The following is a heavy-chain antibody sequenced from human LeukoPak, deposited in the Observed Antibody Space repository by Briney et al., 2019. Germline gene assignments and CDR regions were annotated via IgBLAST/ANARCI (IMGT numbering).Heavy chain of an antibody. CDR3: VRVSIAAAGTGAFDI. J-gene: IGHJ3*02. V-gene: IGHV4-4*07. CDR1: GGSISSYY. Sequence: SETLSLTCTVSGGSISSYYWSWIRQPAGKGLEWIGRIYTSGSTNYNPSLKSRVTMSVDTSKNQFSLKLSSVTAADTAVYYRVRVSIAAAGTGAFDIWGQGTMVTVSS. CDR2: IYTSGST. D-gene: IGHD6-13*01.